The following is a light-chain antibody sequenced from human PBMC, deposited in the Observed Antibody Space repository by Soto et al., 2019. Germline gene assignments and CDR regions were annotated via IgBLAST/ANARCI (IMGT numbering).Light chain of an antibody. V-gene: IGKV3-20*01. CDR1: QSVSSSY. J-gene: IGKJ2*01. Sequence: EIVLTQSPGTLSLSPRERATLSCRASQSVSSSYLAWYQQKPGQAPRLLIYGASSRATGIPVRFSGSGSGTDFTLTISRPEPEDFAVYYCQQYGSSRYTFGHGTKLEIK. CDR2: GAS. CDR3: QQYGSSRYT.